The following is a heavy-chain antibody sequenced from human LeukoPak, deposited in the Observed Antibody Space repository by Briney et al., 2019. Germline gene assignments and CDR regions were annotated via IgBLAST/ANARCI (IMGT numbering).Heavy chain of an antibody. CDR1: GYTLTSYG. J-gene: IGHJ4*02. D-gene: IGHD6-19*01. CDR3: ARLKQYYFDY. CDR2: ISAYNGNT. V-gene: IGHV1-18*04. Sequence: ASLKVSCEASGYTLTSYGISWVRQAPGQGLEWMGWISAYNGNTNYAQKLQGRVTMTTDTSTSTAYMELRSLRSDDTAVYYCARLKQYYFDYWGQGTLVTVSS.